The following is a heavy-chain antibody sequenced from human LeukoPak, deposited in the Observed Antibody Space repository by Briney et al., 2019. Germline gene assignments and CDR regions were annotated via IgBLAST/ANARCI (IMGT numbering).Heavy chain of an antibody. CDR1: GFTFSSYI. D-gene: IGHD2-15*01. CDR2: INSSSSYI. Sequence: PGGSLRLSCAASGFTFSSYIMNWVRQAPGKGLEWVSSINSSSSYIYYADSVKGRFTISRDNAKNSLYLQTNSLRAEDTAVYYCARARKVVVVAGWGAPDYWGQGTMVTVSS. CDR3: ARARKVVVVAGWGAPDY. V-gene: IGHV3-21*01. J-gene: IGHJ4*02.